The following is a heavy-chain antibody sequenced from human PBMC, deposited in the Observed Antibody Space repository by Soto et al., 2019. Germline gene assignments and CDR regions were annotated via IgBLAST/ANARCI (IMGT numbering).Heavy chain of an antibody. CDR3: ARHVDSDYYGSGSYLRSYYGMDV. CDR2: IDPSDSYT. V-gene: IGHV5-10-1*01. J-gene: IGHJ6*02. CDR1: GYSFTSYW. Sequence: ESLKISCKGSGYSFTSYWISWVRQMPGKGLEWMGRIDPSDSYTNYSPSFQGHVTISADKSISTAYLQWSSLKASDTAMYYCARHVDSDYYGSGSYLRSYYGMDVWGQGTTVTVSS. D-gene: IGHD3-10*01.